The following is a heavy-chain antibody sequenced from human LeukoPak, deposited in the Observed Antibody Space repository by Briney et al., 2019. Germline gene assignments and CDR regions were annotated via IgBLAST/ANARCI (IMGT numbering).Heavy chain of an antibody. V-gene: IGHV4-39*01. CDR2: IYYSGST. J-gene: IGHJ3*02. D-gene: IGHD2-2*01. CDR3: ARRGTGIVVVPAASLAFDI. Sequence: SETLSLTCTVSGGSISSSSYYWGWIRQPPGKGLEWIGSIYYSGSTYYNPSLKSRVTISVDTSKNQCSLKLSSVTAADTAVYYCARRGTGIVVVPAASLAFDIWGQGTMVTVSS. CDR1: GGSISSSSYY.